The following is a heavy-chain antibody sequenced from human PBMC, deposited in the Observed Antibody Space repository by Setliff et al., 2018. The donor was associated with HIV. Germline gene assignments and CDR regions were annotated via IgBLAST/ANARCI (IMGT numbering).Heavy chain of an antibody. CDR1: GGSISTYY. V-gene: IGHV4-59*01. J-gene: IGHJ3*01. Sequence: ETLSLTCPVSGGSISTYYWSWIRQPPGKGLEWIGSIYFTGSSDNNPSLKSRVTLSVDPSKHQFSLKLSSVTAADTAVYYCARVQMAYAAFDVWGQGTMVTVSS. CDR3: ARVQMAYAAFDV. CDR2: IYFTGSS. D-gene: IGHD4-17*01.